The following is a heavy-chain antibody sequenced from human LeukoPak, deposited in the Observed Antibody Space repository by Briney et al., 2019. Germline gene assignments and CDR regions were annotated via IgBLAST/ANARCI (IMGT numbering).Heavy chain of an antibody. CDR1: GGSISTYY. CDR2: IYISGTT. J-gene: IGHJ4*02. Sequence: PSETRSLTCTVSGGSISTYYWSWIRQPPGKGLEWIGYIYISGTTNYNPSLKSRVTMSVDTSKNQLSMKLSSVTAADTAVYYCARGSDFGDCWGQGTLVTVSS. V-gene: IGHV4-59*01. CDR3: ARGSDFGDC. D-gene: IGHD4-17*01.